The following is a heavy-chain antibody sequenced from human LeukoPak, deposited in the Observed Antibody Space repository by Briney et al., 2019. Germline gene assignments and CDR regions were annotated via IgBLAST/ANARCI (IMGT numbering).Heavy chain of an antibody. CDR3: ARGGYYYDSSGPYYYYYMDV. CDR2: INHSGST. Sequence: SETLSLTCAVYGGSFSGYYWSWIRQPPGKGLEWIGEINHSGSTNYNPSPKSRVTISVDTSKNQFSLKLSSVTAADTAVYYCARGGYYYDSSGPYYYYYMDVWGKGTTVTVSS. D-gene: IGHD3-22*01. CDR1: GGSFSGYY. V-gene: IGHV4-34*01. J-gene: IGHJ6*03.